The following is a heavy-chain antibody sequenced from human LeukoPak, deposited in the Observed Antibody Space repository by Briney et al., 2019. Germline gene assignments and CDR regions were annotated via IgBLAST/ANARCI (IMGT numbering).Heavy chain of an antibody. CDR2: VRYDGNNP. J-gene: IGHJ4*02. V-gene: IGHV3-30*02. CDR1: GFTFGSYG. CDR3: ARRAPSHDFDD. Sequence: PGGSLRLSCAASGFTFGSYGMHWVRQAPGKGLDWVAFVRYDGNNPYYSASVKGRFTISRDNAKNSLYLQMNSLRVEDTALYYCARRAPSHDFDDWGQGTLVTVSS.